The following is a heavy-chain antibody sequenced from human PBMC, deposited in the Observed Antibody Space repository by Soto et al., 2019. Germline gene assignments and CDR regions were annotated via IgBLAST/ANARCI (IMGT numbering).Heavy chain of an antibody. CDR2: ISFDGSKK. D-gene: IGHD3-22*01. CDR1: GFTSSSYV. CDR3: ARGVFYYYGSSGYSPDY. Sequence: TGGSLRLSCEGSGFTSSSYVMHWVRQAPSKGLEWVALISFDGSKKNYADSVKGRFTISRDNSKNMMYLQMNSLRPEDTAVYYCARGVFYYYGSSGYSPDYWGREPWSPSPQ. V-gene: IGHV3-30-3*01. J-gene: IGHJ4*02.